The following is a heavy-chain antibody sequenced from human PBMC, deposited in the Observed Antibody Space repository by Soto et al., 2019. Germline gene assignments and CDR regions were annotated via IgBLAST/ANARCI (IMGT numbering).Heavy chain of an antibody. V-gene: IGHV1-69*13. CDR3: ARSPFYYDSSALGYFDY. J-gene: IGHJ4*02. D-gene: IGHD3-22*01. CDR1: GGTFSSYA. CDR2: IIPIFGTA. Sequence: SVKVSCKASGGTFSSYAISWVRQAPGQGLEWMGGIIPIFGTANYAQKFQGRVTITADESTSTAYMEPSSLRSEDTAVYYCARSPFYYDSSALGYFDYWGQGTLVTVSS.